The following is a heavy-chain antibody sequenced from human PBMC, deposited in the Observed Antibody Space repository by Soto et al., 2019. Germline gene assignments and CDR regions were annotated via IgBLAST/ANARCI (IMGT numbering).Heavy chain of an antibody. J-gene: IGHJ4*02. CDR2: IYPGDSDT. CDR3: ARPSSSGYWIFDY. Sequence: PGESLKISWKGSGYSFTSYWIGWVRQMPGKGLEWMGIIYPGDSDTRYSPSFQGQVTISADKSISTAYLQWSSLKASDPAMYYCARPSSSGYWIFDYWGQGTQVTVSS. V-gene: IGHV5-51*01. D-gene: IGHD3-9*01. CDR1: GYSFTSYW.